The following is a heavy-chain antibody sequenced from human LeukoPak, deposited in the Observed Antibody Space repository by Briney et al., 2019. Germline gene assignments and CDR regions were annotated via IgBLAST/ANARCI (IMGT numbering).Heavy chain of an antibody. CDR1: GGSFSGYY. D-gene: IGHD3-16*01. CDR2: INHSGST. V-gene: IGHV4-34*01. CDR3: ARSHPPVWGTFYGMDV. Sequence: PSETLSLTCAVYGGSFSGYYWSWIRQPPGKGLEWIGEINHSGSTNYNPSLKSRVTISVDTSKNQFSLKLSSVTAADTAVYYCARSHPPVWGTFYGMDVWGQGTTVTVSS. J-gene: IGHJ6*02.